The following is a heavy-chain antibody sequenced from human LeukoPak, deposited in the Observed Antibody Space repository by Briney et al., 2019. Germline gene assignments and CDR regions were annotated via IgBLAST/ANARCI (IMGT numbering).Heavy chain of an antibody. Sequence: PGGSLRLSCEASGFSFSKYRMHWVRQAPGKGLVWVAFISKDGGTTTYVDSVRDRFTISRDNSTNILFLQMNSLKSEDTAMYYCVRASGYLHDFDFWGQGTLVTVSS. D-gene: IGHD3-22*01. CDR1: GFSFSKYR. CDR2: ISKDGGTT. J-gene: IGHJ4*02. V-gene: IGHV3-74*03. CDR3: VRASGYLHDFDF.